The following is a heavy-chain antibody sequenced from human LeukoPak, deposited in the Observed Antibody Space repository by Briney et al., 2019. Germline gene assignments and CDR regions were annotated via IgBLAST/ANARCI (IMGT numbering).Heavy chain of an antibody. CDR1: GYTFTSTG. CDR2: ISAYNGDT. D-gene: IGHD5-24*01. CDR3: ARNYRLQNWFDP. Sequence: GASVNVSCKASGYTFTSTGISWMRQAPGQGLEWIGWISAYNGDTNYAQRLQGRVTMTADTLTSTAYMELRDLTSDDTAVYYCARNYRLQNWFDPWGQGTLVTVSS. J-gene: IGHJ5*02. V-gene: IGHV1-18*01.